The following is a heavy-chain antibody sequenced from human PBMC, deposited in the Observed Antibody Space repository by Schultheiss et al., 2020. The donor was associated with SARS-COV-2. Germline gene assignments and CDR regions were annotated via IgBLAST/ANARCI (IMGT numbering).Heavy chain of an antibody. CDR2: IYTSGST. CDR1: GGSFSGYY. D-gene: IGHD3-9*01. Sequence: SETLSLTCAVYGGSFSGYYWSWIRQPAGKGLEWIGRIYTSGSTYYNPSLKSRVTMSVDTSKNQFSLKLSSVTAADTAVYYCARVSSILTGYSYYYYMDVWGKGTTVTVSS. J-gene: IGHJ6*03. CDR3: ARVSSILTGYSYYYYMDV. V-gene: IGHV4-59*10.